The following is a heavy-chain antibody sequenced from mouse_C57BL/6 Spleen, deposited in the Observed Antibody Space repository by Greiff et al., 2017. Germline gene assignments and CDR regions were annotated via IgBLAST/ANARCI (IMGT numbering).Heavy chain of an antibody. D-gene: IGHD2-1*01. J-gene: IGHJ4*01. CDR3: ARKLGNYDYAMDY. CDR2: IWTGGGT. V-gene: IGHV2-9-1*01. CDR1: GFSLTTYA. Sequence: QVQLKQSGPGLVAPSQSLSITCTVSGFSLTTYAISWVRQPPGKGLEWLGVIWTGGGTNYHSPLKSRLSISKDNSKSQVFLKMNSLQTDYTARYYCARKLGNYDYAMDYWGQGTSVTVSS.